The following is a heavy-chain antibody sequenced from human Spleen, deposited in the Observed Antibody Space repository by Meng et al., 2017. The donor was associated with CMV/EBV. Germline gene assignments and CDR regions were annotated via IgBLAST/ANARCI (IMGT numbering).Heavy chain of an antibody. Sequence: QVPPEESGPGLVKPSQTLSLTCTVSGGSISSGTYYWGWIRQLPGKGLEWIAYIHYSGSTYYSPSLKSRVTISVDTSRNQLSLKLSSMTAADTAVYYCARYVFDSSSLYSNWFDPWGQGTLVTVSS. CDR3: ARYVFDSSSLYSNWFDP. D-gene: IGHD3-22*01. CDR2: IHYSGST. CDR1: GGSISSGTYY. V-gene: IGHV4-31*03. J-gene: IGHJ5*02.